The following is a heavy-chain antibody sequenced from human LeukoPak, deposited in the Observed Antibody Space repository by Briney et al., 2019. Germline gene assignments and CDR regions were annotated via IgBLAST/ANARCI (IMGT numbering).Heavy chain of an antibody. D-gene: IGHD3-10*01. CDR3: ARVLPPLYHFDY. CDR1: GDSVSSYY. J-gene: IGHJ4*02. CDR2: MYYSGCI. V-gene: IGHV4-59*08. Sequence: PSETLSLTCTVSGDSVSSYYWSWIRQPPGKGLEWIGDMYYSGCINYNPSLKSRVTISVDTSKNQFSLKVSSVTAADTAVYFCARVLPPLYHFDYWGQGTLVTVSS.